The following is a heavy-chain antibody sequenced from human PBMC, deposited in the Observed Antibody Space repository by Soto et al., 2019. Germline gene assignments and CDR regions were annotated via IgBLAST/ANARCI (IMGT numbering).Heavy chain of an antibody. Sequence: QVQLVQSGAEVKKPGSSVKVSCKASGGTFSSYAISWVRQAPGQGLEWMGGIIPIFGTANYAQKFQGRVTITADEYTSTAYMELSSLRSEETAVYYCTRERGKYYYDSSGLGWFDPWGQGTLVPVSS. D-gene: IGHD3-22*01. CDR2: IIPIFGTA. CDR3: TRERGKYYYDSSGLGWFDP. V-gene: IGHV1-69*01. J-gene: IGHJ5*02. CDR1: GGTFSSYA.